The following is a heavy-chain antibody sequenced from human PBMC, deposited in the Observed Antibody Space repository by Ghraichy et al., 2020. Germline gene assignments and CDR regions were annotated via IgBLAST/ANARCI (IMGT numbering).Heavy chain of an antibody. V-gene: IGHV3-23*01. CDR2: ISGSGGST. D-gene: IGHD3-22*01. J-gene: IGHJ6*02. CDR3: AKQGLGGYDSSGTYYYYYYGMDV. Sequence: GGSLRLSCAASGFTFSSYAMSWVRQAPGKGLEWVSAISGSGGSTYYADSVKGRFTISRDNSKNTLYLQMNSLRAEDTAVYYCAKQGLGGYDSSGTYYYYYYGMDVWGQGTTVTVSS. CDR1: GFTFSSYA.